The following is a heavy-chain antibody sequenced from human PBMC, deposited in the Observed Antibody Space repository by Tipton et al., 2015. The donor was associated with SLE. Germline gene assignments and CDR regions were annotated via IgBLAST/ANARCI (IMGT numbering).Heavy chain of an antibody. CDR1: GGSFSVHY. CDR2: IYYSGST. J-gene: IGHJ5*02. Sequence: VKPSETLSLTCAVYGGSFSVHYWSWSWIRQPPGKGLEWIGYIYYSGSTNYNPSLKSRVTISVDTSKNQFSLKLSSVTAADTAVYYCARERLLHGPWGQGTLVTVSS. CDR3: ARERLLHGP. D-gene: IGHD2-21*02. V-gene: IGHV4-59*11.